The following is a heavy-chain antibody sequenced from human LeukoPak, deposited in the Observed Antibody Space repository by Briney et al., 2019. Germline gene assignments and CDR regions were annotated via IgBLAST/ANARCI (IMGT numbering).Heavy chain of an antibody. D-gene: IGHD6-19*01. Sequence: GGSLRLSCAASGFTVEDYDMSWVRQPPGKGLEWVSGIDRDGGSPGSADSVQGRVTISRDNAKNSVYLQMNSVRDEDTAFYYCARFSSGWHRRYFDLWGRGSLVTVS. CDR3: ARFSSGWHRRYFDL. CDR2: IDRDGGSP. V-gene: IGHV3-20*04. J-gene: IGHJ2*01. CDR1: GFTVEDYD.